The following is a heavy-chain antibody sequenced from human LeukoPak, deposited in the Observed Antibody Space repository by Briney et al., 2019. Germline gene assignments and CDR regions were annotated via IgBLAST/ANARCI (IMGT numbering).Heavy chain of an antibody. CDR3: ARVGDSGAVAHGMDV. D-gene: IGHD6-19*01. CDR1: GFTFSSYA. CDR2: ISYDGSNK. V-gene: IGHV3-30-3*01. J-gene: IGHJ6*02. Sequence: GGSLRLSCAAPGFTFSSYAMHWVRQAPGKGLEWVTVISYDGSNKYYADSVKGRFTISRDNSKNTLYLQMNSLRAEDTAVYYCARVGDSGAVAHGMDVWGQRITVTVSS.